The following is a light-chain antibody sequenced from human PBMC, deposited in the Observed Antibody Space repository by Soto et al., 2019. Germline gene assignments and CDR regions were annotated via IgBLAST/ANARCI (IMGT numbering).Light chain of an antibody. Sequence: EIVMTQSPATPSVSPGERATLSCRASQSVSSNLAWYQQKPGQAPRLLIYGASTRATGIPARFSGSGSGTEFNLTISSLQSEDFAVYYCQQYNNWPYTFGQGTKLEI. CDR1: QSVSSN. CDR2: GAS. V-gene: IGKV3-15*01. CDR3: QQYNNWPYT. J-gene: IGKJ2*01.